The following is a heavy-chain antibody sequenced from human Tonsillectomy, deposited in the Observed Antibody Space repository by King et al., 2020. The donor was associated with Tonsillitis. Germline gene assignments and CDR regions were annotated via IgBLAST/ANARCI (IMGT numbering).Heavy chain of an antibody. CDR3: ARGRRNWFDA. Sequence: VQLVQSGAEVKKPGASVKVSCKASGYTFTSYDINWVRQATGQGLEWMGLINPNTGNTGYAQNFQGRVTMTRDTSITTAYMELSSLRSEDTAIYYCARGRRNWFDAWGQGTLVTVSS. V-gene: IGHV1-8*01. CDR2: INPNTGNT. CDR1: GYTFTSYD. J-gene: IGHJ5*02.